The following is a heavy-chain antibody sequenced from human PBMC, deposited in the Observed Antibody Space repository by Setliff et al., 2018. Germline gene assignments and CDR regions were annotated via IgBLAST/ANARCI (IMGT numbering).Heavy chain of an antibody. CDR1: GGSFTNYY. CDR2: INHSGSG. Sequence: PSETLSLTCTVYGGSFTNYYWGWIRQSPGKGLEWIGEINHSGSGDYNPSFKGRVTISVDTSKKQFSLTLTSVTAADTALYYCRQAVVGRDVFDIWGQGTVVTVSS. D-gene: IGHD1-1*01. J-gene: IGHJ3*02. CDR3: RQAVVGRDVFDI. V-gene: IGHV4-34*01.